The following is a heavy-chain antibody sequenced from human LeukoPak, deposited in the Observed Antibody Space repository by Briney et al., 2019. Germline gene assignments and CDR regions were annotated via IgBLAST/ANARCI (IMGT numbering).Heavy chain of an antibody. CDR1: GFTFSSYA. J-gene: IGHJ4*02. CDR3: AKGIAAGGLTTLDY. D-gene: IGHD6-13*01. V-gene: IGHV3-64D*06. CDR2: ISSNGGSI. Sequence: AGGSLRLSCSASGFTFSSYAINWVRQAPGKGLEYVSGISSNGGSIYYADSVKGRFTISRDNSVNTLYLQMSSLRTEDTAVYYCAKGIAAGGLTTLDYWGQGTLVTGAS.